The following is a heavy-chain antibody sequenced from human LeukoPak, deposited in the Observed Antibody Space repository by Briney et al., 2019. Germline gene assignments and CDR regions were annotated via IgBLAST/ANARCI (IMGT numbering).Heavy chain of an antibody. V-gene: IGHV4-39*01. CDR1: GGSIRSSYYY. CDR2: IYDSGST. CDR3: ARGRRVTRAFDI. J-gene: IGHJ3*02. D-gene: IGHD2-21*02. Sequence: SETLSLTCTVSGGSIRSSYYYWGWIRQPPGKGLEWIGSIYDSGSTYYNPSLKSRVTISVDTSKNQFSLKLNSVTAADTAVYYCARGRRVTRAFDIWGQGTMVTVSS.